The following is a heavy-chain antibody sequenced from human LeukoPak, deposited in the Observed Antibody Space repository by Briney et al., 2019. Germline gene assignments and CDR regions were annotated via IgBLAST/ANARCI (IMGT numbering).Heavy chain of an antibody. V-gene: IGHV3-30*03. D-gene: IGHD3-10*01. J-gene: IGHJ3*02. Sequence: GGSLRLSCAASGFTFSSYGMHWVRQAPGKGLEWVAVISYDGSNKYYADSVKGRFTISRDNSKNTLYLQMNSLRAEDTAVYYCARGWHGSGPTHAFDIWGQGTVVTVSS. CDR3: ARGWHGSGPTHAFDI. CDR2: ISYDGSNK. CDR1: GFTFSSYG.